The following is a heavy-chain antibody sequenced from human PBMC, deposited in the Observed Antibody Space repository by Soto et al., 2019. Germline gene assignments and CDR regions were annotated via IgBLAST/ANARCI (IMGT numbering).Heavy chain of an antibody. CDR1: GFTFSSYG. D-gene: IGHD2-15*01. V-gene: IGHV3-33*01. CDR2: IWYDGSNK. J-gene: IGHJ4*02. Sequence: QVQLVESGGGVVQPGRSLRLSCAASGFTFSSYGMHWVRQAPGKGLEWVAVIWYDGSNKYYADSVKGRFTISRENSKNTLYLQMNSLRAEDTAVYYCAREFLGYCSGGSCYALRYWGQGTLVTVSS. CDR3: AREFLGYCSGGSCYALRY.